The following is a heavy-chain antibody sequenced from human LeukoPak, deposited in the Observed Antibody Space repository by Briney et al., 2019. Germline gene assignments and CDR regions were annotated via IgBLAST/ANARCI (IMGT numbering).Heavy chain of an antibody. V-gene: IGHV1-2*02. CDR2: INPNSGGT. Sequence: GASVKVSCKASGYTFTGYNMQWLRQAPGHGLEWMVCINPNSGGTNYAQKFQRRVTMTRDTSISAAYMELSRLRSDDTAVYYCARDGHFDCWGQGTLVTVSS. CDR3: ARDGHFDC. J-gene: IGHJ4*02. CDR1: GYTFTGYN.